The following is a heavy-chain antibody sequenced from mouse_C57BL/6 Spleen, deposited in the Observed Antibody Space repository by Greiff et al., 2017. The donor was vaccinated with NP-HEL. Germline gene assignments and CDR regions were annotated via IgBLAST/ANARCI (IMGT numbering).Heavy chain of an antibody. CDR1: GFTFSSYT. CDR3: ARRGIYDGYFDY. CDR2: ISGGGGNT. V-gene: IGHV5-9*01. J-gene: IGHJ2*01. Sequence: EVQGVESGGGLVKPGGSLKLSCAASGFTFSSYTMSWVRQTPEKRLEWVATISGGGGNTYYPDSVKGRFTISRDNAKNTLYLQMSSLRSEDTALYYCARRGIYDGYFDYWGQGTTLTVSS. D-gene: IGHD2-3*01.